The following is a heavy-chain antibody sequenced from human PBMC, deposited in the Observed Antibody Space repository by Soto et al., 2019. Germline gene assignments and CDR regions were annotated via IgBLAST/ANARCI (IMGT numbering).Heavy chain of an antibody. CDR2: IIPIFGTA. CDR3: ARDREKYCSSTSCYPYYFDY. J-gene: IGHJ4*02. V-gene: IGHV1-69*13. Sequence: SVKGSCKASGGTFSSYAISWVRQAPGQGLEWMGGIIPIFGTANYAQKFQGRVTITADESTSTAYMELSSLRSEDTAVYYCARDREKYCSSTSCYPYYFDYWGQGTLVTVSS. D-gene: IGHD2-2*01. CDR1: GGTFSSYA.